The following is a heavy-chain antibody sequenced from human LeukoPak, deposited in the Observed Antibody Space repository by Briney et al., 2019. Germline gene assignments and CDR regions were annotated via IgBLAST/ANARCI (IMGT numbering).Heavy chain of an antibody. V-gene: IGHV4-30-4*01. CDR3: AREIAVAGLEGYYFDY. CDR1: GGSISSGDYY. Sequence: SETLSLTCTVSGGSISSGDYYWSWIRQPPGKGLKWIGYIYYSGSTYYNPSLKSRVTISVDTSKNQFSLKLSSVTAADTAVYYCAREIAVAGLEGYYFDYWGQGTLVTVSS. J-gene: IGHJ4*02. D-gene: IGHD6-19*01. CDR2: IYYSGST.